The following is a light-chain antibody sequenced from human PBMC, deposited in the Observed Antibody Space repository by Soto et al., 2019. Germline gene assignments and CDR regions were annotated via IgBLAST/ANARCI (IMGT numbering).Light chain of an antibody. J-gene: IGLJ2*01. CDR2: GNS. CDR1: SSNIGAGYD. V-gene: IGLV1-40*01. CDR3: QSYDSSLSGSGV. Sequence: QSVLTQPPSVSGAPGLRVTISCTGSSSNIGAGYDVHWYQQLPGTAPKLLIYGNSNRPSGVPDRFSGSKSGTSASLAITGLQAEDEADYYCQSYDSSLSGSGVFGGETKLTVL.